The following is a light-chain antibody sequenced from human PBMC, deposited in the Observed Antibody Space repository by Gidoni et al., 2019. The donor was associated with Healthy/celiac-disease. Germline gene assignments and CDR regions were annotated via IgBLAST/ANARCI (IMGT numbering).Light chain of an antibody. CDR2: AAS. CDR3: QQSYSTPWT. CDR1: QSISSY. Sequence: DIQMTQSPSSLSASVGDRVTITCRASQSISSYLNWSQQKPGKAPKLLIYAASSLQSGVPSRFSGSGSVTDFTLTISSLQPEDFATYYCQQSYSTPWTFGQGTKVEIK. V-gene: IGKV1-39*01. J-gene: IGKJ1*01.